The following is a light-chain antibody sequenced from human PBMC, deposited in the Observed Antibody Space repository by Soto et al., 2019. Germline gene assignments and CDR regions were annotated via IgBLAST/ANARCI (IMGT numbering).Light chain of an antibody. CDR1: QSVSSY. CDR3: QQRSNWLT. Sequence: EIVLTQSPATLSLSPGERATLSCRASQSVSSYLACYQQKPGQAPRLLIYDASNRATVIPARFSGSGSGTDFTLTISSLEPEDFAVYYCQQRSNWLTFGGGTKVEIK. J-gene: IGKJ4*01. CDR2: DAS. V-gene: IGKV3-11*01.